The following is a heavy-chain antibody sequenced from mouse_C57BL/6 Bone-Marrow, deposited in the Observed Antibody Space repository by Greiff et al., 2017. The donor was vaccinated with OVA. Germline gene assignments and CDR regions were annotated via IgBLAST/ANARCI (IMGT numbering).Heavy chain of an antibody. D-gene: IGHD1-1*01. CDR2: IYPRSGNT. CDR3: ARVPHYYGSSYADFDY. J-gene: IGHJ2*01. CDR1: GYTFTSYG. Sequence: QVQLQQSGAELARPGASVKLSCKASGYTFTSYGISWVKQRTGQGLEWIGEIYPRSGNTYYNEKFKGKATLTADTSSSTAYMELRSLTSEDSAVYFCARVPHYYGSSYADFDYWGQGTTLTVSS. V-gene: IGHV1-81*01.